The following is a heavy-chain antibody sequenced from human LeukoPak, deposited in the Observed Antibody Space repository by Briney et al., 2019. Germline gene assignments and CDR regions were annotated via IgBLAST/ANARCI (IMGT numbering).Heavy chain of an antibody. V-gene: IGHV4-61*01. Sequence: SETLSLTCTVSGGSVSSGSYYWSWIRQPPGKGLEWIGYIYYSGSTNYNPSLKSRVTISVDTSKNQFSLKLSSVTAADTAVYYCARAGYSIVLAPMDVWGKGTTVTVSS. D-gene: IGHD6-13*01. CDR2: IYYSGST. CDR3: ARAGYSIVLAPMDV. CDR1: GGSVSSGSYY. J-gene: IGHJ6*04.